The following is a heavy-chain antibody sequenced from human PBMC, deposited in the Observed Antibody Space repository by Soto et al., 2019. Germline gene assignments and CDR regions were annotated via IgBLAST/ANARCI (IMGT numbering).Heavy chain of an antibody. J-gene: IGHJ4*02. V-gene: IGHV3-74*01. CDR3: ARPRYDGSGTPFDH. CDR1: GFTFSSYW. CDR2: INGDGSTA. D-gene: IGHD3-22*01. Sequence: EVQLVESGGGLVQPGGSLRLSCAASGFTFSSYWMHWVRQAPGKGLVWVSGINGDGSTATYADSVKGRFIISRDNAKNMLYLQRNSLTAEETAVYYCARPRYDGSGTPFDHWGQGTLVTVSS.